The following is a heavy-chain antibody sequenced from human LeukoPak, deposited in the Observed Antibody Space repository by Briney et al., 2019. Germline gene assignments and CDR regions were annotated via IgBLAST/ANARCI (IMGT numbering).Heavy chain of an antibody. V-gene: IGHV4-39*01. CDR2: LNYGGST. Sequence: SETLSLTCTVSGGSISNNDYFWGWIRQPPGKGLEWIGSLNYGGSTHDNPSLKSRVTISVDTSKHQLSLKLSSVTAADTAVYYCARRVPGRSGNWFDPWGQGTLVTVSS. CDR3: ARRVPGRSGNWFDP. J-gene: IGHJ5*02. D-gene: IGHD2-2*01. CDR1: GGSISNNDYF.